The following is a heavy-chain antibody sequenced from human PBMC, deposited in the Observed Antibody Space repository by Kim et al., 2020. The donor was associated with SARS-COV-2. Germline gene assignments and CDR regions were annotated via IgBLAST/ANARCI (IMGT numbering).Heavy chain of an antibody. V-gene: IGHV3-30*05. CDR3: ARERRIAARPMNWFGP. Sequence: VKGRFTVSREKSKNTLYMQMNSLRAEGTAVYYCARERRIAARPMNWFGPWGQGTLVTVSS. J-gene: IGHJ5*02. D-gene: IGHD6-6*01.